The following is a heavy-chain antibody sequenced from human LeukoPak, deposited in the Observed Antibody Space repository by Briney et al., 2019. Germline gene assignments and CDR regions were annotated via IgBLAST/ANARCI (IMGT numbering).Heavy chain of an antibody. CDR1: GFTFSSYA. V-gene: IGHV3-9*01. Sequence: GGSLRLSCAASGFTFSSYAMSWVRQAPGKGLEWVSGISWNSGSIGYADSVKGRFTISRDNAKNSLYLQMNSLRAEDTALYYCAKGVYYYGMDVWGQGTTVTVSS. J-gene: IGHJ6*02. CDR2: ISWNSGSI. CDR3: AKGVYYYGMDV.